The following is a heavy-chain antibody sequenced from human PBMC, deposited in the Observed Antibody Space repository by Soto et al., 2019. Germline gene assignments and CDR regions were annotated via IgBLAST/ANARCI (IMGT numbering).Heavy chain of an antibody. CDR1: GFTFSSYA. CDR2: ISGSGGST. Sequence: EVQLLESGGGLVQPGGSLRLSCAASGFTFSSYAMSWVRQAPGKGLEWVSAISGSGGSTYYADSVKGRFTISRDNSKKTLYLQMNSLRAEDTAVCYCVRAPNNYGSGSYYYYWGQGTLVTVSS. J-gene: IGHJ4*02. CDR3: VRAPNNYGSGSYYYY. D-gene: IGHD3-10*01. V-gene: IGHV3-23*01.